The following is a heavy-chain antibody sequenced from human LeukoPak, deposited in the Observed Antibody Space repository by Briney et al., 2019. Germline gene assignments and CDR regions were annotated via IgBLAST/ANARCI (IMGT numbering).Heavy chain of an antibody. CDR2: FDPEDGET. Sequence: ASVKVSCKVSEYTGIEFSMHWVRQAPGKGLEWMGGFDPEDGETIYAQKFQGRVTMTEDTSTDTAYMELSSLTSEDTAVYFCATHTIFGVVTYAFHIWGRGTLVTVSS. J-gene: IGHJ3*02. V-gene: IGHV1-24*01. D-gene: IGHD3-3*01. CDR1: EYTGIEFS. CDR3: ATHTIFGVVTYAFHI.